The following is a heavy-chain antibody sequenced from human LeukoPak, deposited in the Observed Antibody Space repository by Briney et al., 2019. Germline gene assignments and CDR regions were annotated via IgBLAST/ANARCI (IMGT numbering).Heavy chain of an antibody. CDR3: AGFTAMVPDYFDY. J-gene: IGHJ4*02. CDR1: GYTFTGYY. Sequence: ASVKVSCKASGYTFTGYYMHWVRQAPGQGLEWMGRINPNSGGTNYAQKFQGRVTMTRDTSISTAYRELSRLRSDDTAVYYCAGFTAMVPDYFDYWGQGTLVTVSS. CDR2: INPNSGGT. V-gene: IGHV1-2*06. D-gene: IGHD5-18*01.